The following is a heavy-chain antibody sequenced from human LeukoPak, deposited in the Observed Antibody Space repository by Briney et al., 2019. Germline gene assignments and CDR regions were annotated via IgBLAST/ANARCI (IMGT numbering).Heavy chain of an antibody. CDR1: GYSFTTYW. CDR3: ARQSVTVAGPPFDY. D-gene: IGHD6-19*01. CDR2: IYPGDSDT. J-gene: IGHJ4*02. V-gene: IGHV5-51*01. Sequence: GESLKISCKGSGYSFTTYWIGWVRPMPGKGLEWMGIIYPGDSDTRYSPSFQGQVIISADKSISTAYVQWSSLKASDTAMYYCARQSVTVAGPPFDYWGQGTLVTVSS.